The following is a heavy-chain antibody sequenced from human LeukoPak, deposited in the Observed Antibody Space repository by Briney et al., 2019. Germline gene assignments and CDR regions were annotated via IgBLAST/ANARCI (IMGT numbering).Heavy chain of an antibody. J-gene: IGHJ1*01. Sequence: SETLSLSCTVSGGSISSYYWSWIRQPPGKGLEWIGYISYSGINNYNTSLKSRVTISVDTSKNHFSQKLTSVTAADTAVYYCARDVRRRDGYHYAELWGQGTRVSVSS. CDR2: ISYSGIN. CDR3: ARDVRRRDGYHYAEL. CDR1: GGSISSYY. D-gene: IGHD5-24*01. V-gene: IGHV4-59*01.